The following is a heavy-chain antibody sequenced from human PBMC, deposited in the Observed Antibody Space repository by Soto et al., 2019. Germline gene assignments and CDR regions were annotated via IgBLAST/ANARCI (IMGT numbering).Heavy chain of an antibody. V-gene: IGHV4-4*02. CDR1: GDSLTNNHW. CDR3: VRDSRTGCSSINCYMH. Sequence: QLQLRESGPGLVQPSGTLSLTCDVSGDSLTNNHWWSWVRQATGKGREWIGEIWHTGRPNYTPSLKSRVSISIDKPKNQFSLKLSSVTAADTAVYYCVRDSRTGCSSINCYMHWGQGTLVTVSS. D-gene: IGHD2-15*01. J-gene: IGHJ4*02. CDR2: IWHTGRP.